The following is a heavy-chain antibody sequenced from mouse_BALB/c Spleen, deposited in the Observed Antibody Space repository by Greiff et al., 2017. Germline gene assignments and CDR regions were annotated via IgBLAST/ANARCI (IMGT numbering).Heavy chain of an antibody. CDR3: AKHDYDGFAY. D-gene: IGHD2-4*01. CDR1: GFNIKDTY. V-gene: IGHV14-3*02. Sequence: VQLKQSGAELVKPGASVKLSCTASGFNIKDTYMHWVKQRPEQGLEWIGRIDPANGNTKYDPKFQGKATITADTSSNTAYLQLSSLTSEDTAVYYCAKHDYDGFAYWGQGTLVTVSA. CDR2: IDPANGNT. J-gene: IGHJ3*01.